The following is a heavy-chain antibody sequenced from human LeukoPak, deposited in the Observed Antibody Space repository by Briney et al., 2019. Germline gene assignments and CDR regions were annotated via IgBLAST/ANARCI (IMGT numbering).Heavy chain of an antibody. CDR3: ARDSPSGATRAFDI. V-gene: IGHV3-21*01. Sequence: PGGSLRLSWAASGFTFSSYSMNWVRQAPGKGLEWVSSISSSSSYIYYADSVKGRFTISRDNAKNSLYLQMNSLRAEDTAVYYCARDSPSGATRAFDIWGQGTMVTVSS. D-gene: IGHD1-26*01. CDR2: ISSSSSYI. J-gene: IGHJ3*02. CDR1: GFTFSSYS.